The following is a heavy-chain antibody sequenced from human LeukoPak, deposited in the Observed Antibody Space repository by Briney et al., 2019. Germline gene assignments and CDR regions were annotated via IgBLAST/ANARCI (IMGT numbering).Heavy chain of an antibody. CDR1: GFTFDDYA. J-gene: IGHJ5*02. D-gene: IGHD6-19*01. CDR2: ISWNSGSI. CDR3: AREGYSSGWYPGYNWFDP. V-gene: IGHV3-9*01. Sequence: GGSLRLSCAASGFTFDDYAMHWVRQAPGKGLEWVSGISWNSGSIGYADSVKGRFTISRDNAKNSLYLQMNSLRAEDTAVYYCAREGYSSGWYPGYNWFDPWGQGTLVTVSS.